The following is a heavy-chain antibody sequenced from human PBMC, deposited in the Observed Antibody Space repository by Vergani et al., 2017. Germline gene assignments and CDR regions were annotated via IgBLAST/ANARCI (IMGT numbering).Heavy chain of an antibody. CDR1: GFSFSSHA. D-gene: IGHD3-10*01. CDR3: AKACSVTSGSLLYNFYIDF. CDR2: ISNDGSKK. Sequence: QVQLAESGGGRVQPGRSLRLSCAASGFSFSSHAIHWVRQAPGKGLEWVAVISNDGSKKYYADSVKGRFTITRDNSKNTLYLQMNSLRTQDTAVYYCAKACSVTSGSLLYNFYIDFWGKGTTVTVS. J-gene: IGHJ6*03. V-gene: IGHV3-30*18.